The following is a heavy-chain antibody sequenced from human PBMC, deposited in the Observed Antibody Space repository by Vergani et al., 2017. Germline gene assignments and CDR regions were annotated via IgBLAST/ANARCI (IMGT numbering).Heavy chain of an antibody. Sequence: QVQLVQSGAEVKKPGASVKVSCKASGYTFTGYYMHWVRQAPGQGLEWMGWINPNSGGTNYAQKFQGRVTMTRETSISTAFMELRRLRSDDTAVYYCAREEDGDPGAPGYFDYWGQGTLVTVSS. V-gene: IGHV1-2*02. D-gene: IGHD7-27*01. J-gene: IGHJ4*02. CDR3: AREEDGDPGAPGYFDY. CDR2: INPNSGGT. CDR1: GYTFTGYY.